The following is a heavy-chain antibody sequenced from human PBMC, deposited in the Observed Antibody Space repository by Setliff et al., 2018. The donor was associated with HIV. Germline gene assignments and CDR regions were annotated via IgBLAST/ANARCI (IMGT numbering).Heavy chain of an antibody. Sequence: ASVKVSCKASGYTFTFYAIHWVRQAPGQRLEWMGWINAGNGNTRYSQKFQGRVTVARDTSASTAYVELSSLRSEDTAVYYCARDQNYGSGSYYTNNAFDIWGQGTMVTVS. D-gene: IGHD3-10*01. V-gene: IGHV1-3*01. CDR1: GYTFTFYA. CDR3: ARDQNYGSGSYYTNNAFDI. CDR2: INAGNGNT. J-gene: IGHJ3*02.